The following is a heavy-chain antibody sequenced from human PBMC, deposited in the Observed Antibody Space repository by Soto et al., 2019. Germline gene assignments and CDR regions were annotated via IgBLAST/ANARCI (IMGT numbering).Heavy chain of an antibody. D-gene: IGHD3-22*01. Sequence: GGSLRLSCAASGFTFGLYAMSWVRQAPGKGLEWVSGIGASGGSAYYADSVKGRFTISRDSSKNMLYLQMNSLRAEDTAVYYCAKEFYDSSGYYYGGASDIWGQGTMVTVS. J-gene: IGHJ3*02. CDR2: IGASGGSA. CDR1: GFTFGLYA. CDR3: AKEFYDSSGYYYGGASDI. V-gene: IGHV3-23*01.